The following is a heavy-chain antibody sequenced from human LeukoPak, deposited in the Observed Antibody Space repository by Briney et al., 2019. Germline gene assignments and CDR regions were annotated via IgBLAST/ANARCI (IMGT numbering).Heavy chain of an antibody. J-gene: IGHJ5*02. CDR3: ARDSRLVYGDYVYWFDP. CDR1: GYTFTGYY. CDR2: INPNSGGA. D-gene: IGHD4-17*01. Sequence: GASVKVSCKASGYTFTGYYMHWVRQAPGQGLEWMGWINPNSGGANYAQKFQGRVTMTRDTSISTAYMELSRLRSDDTAVYYCARDSRLVYGDYVYWFDPWGQGTLVTVSS. V-gene: IGHV1-2*02.